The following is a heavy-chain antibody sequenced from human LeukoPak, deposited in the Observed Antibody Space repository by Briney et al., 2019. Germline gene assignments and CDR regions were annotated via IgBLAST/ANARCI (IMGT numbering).Heavy chain of an antibody. CDR2: ISGSGGST. CDR3: AKDRWAYCGGDCYSIFDY. V-gene: IGHV3-23*01. CDR1: GFTFSSYA. Sequence: PGGSLRLSCAASGFTFSSYAMSWVRQAPGKGLEWVSAISGSGGSTYYADSVKGRFTISRDNSKNTLYLQMNSLRAEDTAVYYCAKDRWAYCGGDCYSIFDYWGQGTLVTVSS. D-gene: IGHD2-21*01. J-gene: IGHJ4*02.